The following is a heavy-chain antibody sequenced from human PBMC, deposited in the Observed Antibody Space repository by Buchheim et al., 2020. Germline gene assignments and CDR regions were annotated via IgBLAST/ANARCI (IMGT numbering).Heavy chain of an antibody. Sequence: QVQLVESGGGAVQPGRSLRLSCAASGFTFSTHAMHWVRQAPGKGLEWVTMIWHDGSNTHYADSVRGRFTISRDNSRDTVYLQMNSQGVEDTAVYYCTRDPRYNGWSFDYWGQGTL. CDR1: GFTFSTHA. J-gene: IGHJ4*02. CDR2: IWHDGSNT. V-gene: IGHV3-33*01. D-gene: IGHD6-19*01. CDR3: TRDPRYNGWSFDY.